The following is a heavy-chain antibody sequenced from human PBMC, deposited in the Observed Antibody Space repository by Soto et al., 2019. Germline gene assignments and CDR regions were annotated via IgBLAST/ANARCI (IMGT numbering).Heavy chain of an antibody. V-gene: IGHV4-59*12. CDR2: ISYSGNT. CDR1: GGSITSYY. CDR3: ARGQSIDGYNFFDY. J-gene: IGHJ4*02. Sequence: SETLSLTCTVSGGSITSYYWSWIRQSPGMGLEWIGYISYSGNTNFNPSLKSRVTISRDPSKNQFSLKVTSVTAADTAAYFCARGQSIDGYNFFDYWGQGTLVTVSS. D-gene: IGHD5-12*01.